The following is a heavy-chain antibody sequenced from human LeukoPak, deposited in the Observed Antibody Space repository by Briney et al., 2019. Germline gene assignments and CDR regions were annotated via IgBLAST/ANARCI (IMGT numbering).Heavy chain of an antibody. J-gene: IGHJ6*04. CDR2: IYHSGST. CDR1: GGSISSSNC. CDR3: ARGYCSSTSCYYYGMDV. D-gene: IGHD2-2*01. Sequence: SGTLSLTCAVSGGSISSSNCWSWVRQPPGKGLEWIGEIYHSGSTNYNPSLKRRVTISVDKSKNQFSLKLSSVTAADTAVYYCARGYCSSTSCYYYGMDVWGKGTTVTVSS. V-gene: IGHV4-4*02.